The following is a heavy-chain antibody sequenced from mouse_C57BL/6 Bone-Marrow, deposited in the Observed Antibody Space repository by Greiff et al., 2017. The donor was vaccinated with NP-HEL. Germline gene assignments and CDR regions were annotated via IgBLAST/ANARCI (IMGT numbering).Heavy chain of an antibody. CDR2: ISDGGSYT. CDR1: GFTFSSYA. J-gene: IGHJ3*01. Sequence: EVKLVESGGGLVKPGGSLKLSCAASGFTFSSYAMSWVRQTPEQRLEWVATISDGGSYTYYPDNVKGRLTISRDNAKNNLYLQMSHLKAEDTAMYYCARESYDGYSWFAYWGQGTLVTVSA. CDR3: ARESYDGYSWFAY. V-gene: IGHV5-4*01. D-gene: IGHD2-3*01.